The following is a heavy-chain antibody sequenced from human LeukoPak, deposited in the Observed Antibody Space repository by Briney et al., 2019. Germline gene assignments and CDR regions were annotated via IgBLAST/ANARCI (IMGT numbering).Heavy chain of an antibody. CDR2: ISGSGGST. CDR3: AYLEGTGFTFDY. J-gene: IGHJ4*02. CDR1: GFTFGSYA. D-gene: IGHD2-2*01. Sequence: PGGSLRLSCAASGFTFGSYAMSWVRQAPGKGLEWVSAISGSGGSTYYADSVKGRFTISRDNSKNTLYLQMNSLRAEDTAVYYCAYLEGTGFTFDYWGQGTLVTVSS. V-gene: IGHV3-23*01.